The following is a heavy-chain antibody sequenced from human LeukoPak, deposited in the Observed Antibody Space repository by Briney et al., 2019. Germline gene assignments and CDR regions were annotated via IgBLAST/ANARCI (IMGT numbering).Heavy chain of an antibody. CDR3: ARDSAPHIIGYQRSYCTNCPFDP. CDR1: GYTFTDYY. CDR2: INPNSGGT. J-gene: IGHJ5*02. D-gene: IGHD2-8*01. Sequence: GASVKVSCRASGYTFTDYYMHWVRQAPGQGLEWMGRINPNSGGTNYAQKFQGRVTMTRDTSISTAYMELSRLRSDDTAVYYCARDSAPHIIGYQRSYCTNCPFDPWGQGTLVTVSS. V-gene: IGHV1-2*06.